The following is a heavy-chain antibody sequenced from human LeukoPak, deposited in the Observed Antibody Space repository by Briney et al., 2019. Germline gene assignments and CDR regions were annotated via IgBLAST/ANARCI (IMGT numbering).Heavy chain of an antibody. CDR1: GFTFIDYD. J-gene: IGHJ4*02. CDR2: IGIRGDT. Sequence: GGSLRLSCAASGFTFIDYDMHWVRQVIGKGLEWVSAIGIRGDTHYSGTVKGRFTISRENAESSLYLQMNSLRAEDTAVYYCARGGIQVSGIDEFDYWGQGTLVTVSS. V-gene: IGHV3-13*01. D-gene: IGHD6-19*01. CDR3: ARGGIQVSGIDEFDY.